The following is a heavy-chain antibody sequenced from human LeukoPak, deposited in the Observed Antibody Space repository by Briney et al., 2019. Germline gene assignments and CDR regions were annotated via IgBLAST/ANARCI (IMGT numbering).Heavy chain of an antibody. CDR1: GYTFTSYA. V-gene: IGHV1-3*02. CDR3: ARGHSSSWLDFDY. Sequence: ASVKVSCKASGYTFTSYAMHWVRQAPGQRLEWMGWSNAGNGNTKYSQEFQGRVTMTRDTSTSTVYMELSSLRSEDTAVYYCARGHSSSWLDFDYWGQGTLVTVSS. CDR2: SNAGNGNT. J-gene: IGHJ4*02. D-gene: IGHD6-13*01.